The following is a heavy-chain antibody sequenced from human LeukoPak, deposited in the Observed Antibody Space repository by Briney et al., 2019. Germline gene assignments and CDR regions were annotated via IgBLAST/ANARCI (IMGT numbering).Heavy chain of an antibody. CDR3: ARVVGYYGSGNYYFDS. V-gene: IGHV3-48*03. D-gene: IGHD3-10*01. Sequence: GGSLRLSCAASGFTFSNYEMNWVRQAPGKGLEWVSFISASGTTTYYADSVKGRFTSSRDNAKNSIYLQMNSLRAEDTAAYFCARVVGYYGSGNYYFDSWGQGPLVTVSS. CDR2: ISASGTTT. CDR1: GFTFSNYE. J-gene: IGHJ4*02.